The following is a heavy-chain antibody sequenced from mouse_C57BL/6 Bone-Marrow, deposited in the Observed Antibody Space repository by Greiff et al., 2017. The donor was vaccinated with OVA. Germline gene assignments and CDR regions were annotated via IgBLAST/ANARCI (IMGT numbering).Heavy chain of an antibody. J-gene: IGHJ4*01. V-gene: IGHV1-76*01. D-gene: IGHD1-1*01. CDR3: ARADYYGSSYDAMGY. Sequence: VQLQQSGAELVRPGASVKLSCKASGYTFTDYYINWVKQRPGQGLEWIARIYPGSGNTYYNEKFKGKATLTAEKSSSTAYMQLSSLTSEDSAVYFCARADYYGSSYDAMGYWGQGTSVTVSS. CDR2: IYPGSGNT. CDR1: GYTFTDYY.